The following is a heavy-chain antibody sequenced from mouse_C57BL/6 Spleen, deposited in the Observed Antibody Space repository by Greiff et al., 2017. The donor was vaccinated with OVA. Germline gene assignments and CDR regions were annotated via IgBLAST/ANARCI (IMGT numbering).Heavy chain of an antibody. V-gene: IGHV5-4*01. Sequence: EVHLVESGGGLVKPGGSLKLSCAASGFTFSSYAMSWVRQTPEKRLEWVATISDGGSYTYYPDNVKGRFTISRDNAKNNLYLQMSHLKSEDTAMYYCARDRSNGIFYYAMDYWGQGTSVTVSS. D-gene: IGHD2-5*01. J-gene: IGHJ4*01. CDR2: ISDGGSYT. CDR1: GFTFSSYA. CDR3: ARDRSNGIFYYAMDY.